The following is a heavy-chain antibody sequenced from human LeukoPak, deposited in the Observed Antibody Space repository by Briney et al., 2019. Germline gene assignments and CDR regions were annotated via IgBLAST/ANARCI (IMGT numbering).Heavy chain of an antibody. V-gene: IGHV1-18*01. Sequence: ASVKVSCKASGYTFASYGISWVRQAPGQGLEWMGWISAYNGNTNYAQKLQGRVTMTTDTSTSTAYMELRSLRSDDTAVYYCARVPETQQLSPRLTDVWGQGTTVTVSS. CDR1: GYTFASYG. CDR3: ARVPETQQLSPRLTDV. D-gene: IGHD6-13*01. J-gene: IGHJ6*02. CDR2: ISAYNGNT.